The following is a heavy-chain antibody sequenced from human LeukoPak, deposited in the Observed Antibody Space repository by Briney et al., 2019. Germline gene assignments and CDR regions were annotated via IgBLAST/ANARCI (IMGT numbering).Heavy chain of an antibody. J-gene: IGHJ5*02. Sequence: GRSLRLSCAASGFTLSSYAMHWVRQAPGKGLEWLAVISYDGSNKYYADSVKGRFTISRDNSKNTLYLQMNSLRAEDTAVYYCARDRDFWSGYYRGGTNWFDPWGQGTLVTVSS. CDR2: ISYDGSNK. V-gene: IGHV3-30*04. D-gene: IGHD3-3*01. CDR3: ARDRDFWSGYYRGGTNWFDP. CDR1: GFTLSSYA.